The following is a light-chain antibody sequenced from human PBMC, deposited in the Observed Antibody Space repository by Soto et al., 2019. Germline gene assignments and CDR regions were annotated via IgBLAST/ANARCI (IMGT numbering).Light chain of an antibody. CDR1: SSTVGGFNV. V-gene: IGLV2-23*01. CDR3: CSYAGSSTSWV. CDR2: EGI. J-gene: IGLJ3*02. Sequence: QSVLTQPASVSGSPGQSITISCTGTSSTVGGFNVVSWYQQHPGKAPKVIIYEGIKRPSGVSNRFSGSNSGSTASLTISGLQAEDEADYYCCSYAGSSTSWVFGGGTKLTVL.